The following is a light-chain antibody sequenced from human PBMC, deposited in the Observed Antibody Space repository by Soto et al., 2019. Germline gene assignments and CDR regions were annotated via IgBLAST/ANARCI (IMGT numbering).Light chain of an antibody. J-gene: IGLJ2*01. CDR2: GDN. V-gene: IGLV1-40*01. CDR3: HCYDSSLIGSV. CDR1: NSNIGASYD. Sequence: QSVLTQPPSVSGAPGQRVTISCTGGNSNIGASYDVHWYQQIPGAAPKLLIYGDNTRPSGVPDRFSGSKSGTSASLAITGLQAEDEADYYCHCYDSSLIGSVFGGGTKVTVL.